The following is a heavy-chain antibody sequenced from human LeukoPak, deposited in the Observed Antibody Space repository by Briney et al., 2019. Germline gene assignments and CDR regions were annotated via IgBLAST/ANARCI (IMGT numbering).Heavy chain of an antibody. CDR1: GYTFTSYG. V-gene: IGHV1-18*01. Sequence: ASVKVSCKASGYTFTSYGIGWVRQAPGQGLEWMGWISAYNGNTNYAQKLQGRVTMTTDTSTSTAYMELRSLRSDDTAVYYCARVSYGDYSGWFDPWGQGTLVTVSS. D-gene: IGHD4-17*01. CDR2: ISAYNGNT. CDR3: ARVSYGDYSGWFDP. J-gene: IGHJ5*02.